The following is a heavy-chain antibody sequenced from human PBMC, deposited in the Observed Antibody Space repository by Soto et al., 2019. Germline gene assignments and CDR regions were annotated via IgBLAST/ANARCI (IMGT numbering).Heavy chain of an antibody. V-gene: IGHV3-9*01. J-gene: IGHJ4*02. Sequence: EVQLVESGGDLVHPGRSLRLSCAASGFTFDDHAMHWVRRVPGRGLEWVSSISWNGKIIGYADSVEGRFTISRDNAKNSLYLQMNSLRPEDTASYFCAKGGPDPFCGGGRYYFESWGRGTLVTVSS. D-gene: IGHD2-15*01. CDR1: GFTFDDHA. CDR2: ISWNGKII. CDR3: AKGGPDPFCGGGRYYFES.